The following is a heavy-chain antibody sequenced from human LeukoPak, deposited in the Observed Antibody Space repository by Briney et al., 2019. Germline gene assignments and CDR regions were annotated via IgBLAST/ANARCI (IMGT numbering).Heavy chain of an antibody. CDR2: ISSDGNNT. Sequence: GGSLRLSCAASGFTFSRYWMHWVRQAPGKGLVWVSRISSDGNNTSYADSVKGRFTISRDNAKNTLYLQMNSLRAEDTAVYYCEVVVTAIGDYWGQGTLVTVSS. CDR3: EVVVTAIGDY. V-gene: IGHV3-74*01. J-gene: IGHJ4*02. D-gene: IGHD2-21*02. CDR1: GFTFSRYW.